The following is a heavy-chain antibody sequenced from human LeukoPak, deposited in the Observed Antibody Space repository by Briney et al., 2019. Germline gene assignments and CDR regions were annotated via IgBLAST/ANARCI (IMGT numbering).Heavy chain of an antibody. Sequence: GGSLRLSCAASGFTFSSYSMNWVRQAPGKGLEWVSSISSSSSYIYYADSVKGRFTISRDNAKNSLYLQMNSLRAEDTAVYYCVGVLGTVTGYFDYWGQGTLVTVSS. CDR2: ISSSSSYI. CDR1: GFTFSSYS. CDR3: VGVLGTVTGYFDY. J-gene: IGHJ4*02. V-gene: IGHV3-21*01. D-gene: IGHD4-17*01.